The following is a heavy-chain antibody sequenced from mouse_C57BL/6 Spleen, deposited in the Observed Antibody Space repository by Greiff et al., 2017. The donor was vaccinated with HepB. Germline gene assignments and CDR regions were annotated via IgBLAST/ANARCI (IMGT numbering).Heavy chain of an antibody. V-gene: IGHV1-42*01. CDR2: INPSTGGT. CDR1: GYSFTGYY. Sequence: EVQLQQSGPELVKPGASVKISCKASGYSFTGYYMNWVKQSPEKSLEWIGEINPSTGGTTYNQKFKAKATLTVDKSSSTAYMQLKRLTSEDSAVYYCARPGSYAMDYWGQGTSVTVSS. CDR3: ARPGSYAMDY. J-gene: IGHJ4*01.